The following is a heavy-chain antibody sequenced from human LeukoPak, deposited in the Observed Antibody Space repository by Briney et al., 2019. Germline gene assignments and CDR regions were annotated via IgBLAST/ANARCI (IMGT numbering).Heavy chain of an antibody. J-gene: IGHJ4*02. V-gene: IGHV4-59*01. CDR2: IYYSGST. CDR1: GGSISSYY. CDR3: ARGRVTTLDY. D-gene: IGHD4-17*01. Sequence: SETLSLTCTVSGGSISSYYWSWIRQPPGKGLEWIGYIYYSGSTNYNPSLKSRVTISVDTSKNQFSLKLSSVTAVDTAVYYCARGRVTTLDYWGQGTLVTVSS.